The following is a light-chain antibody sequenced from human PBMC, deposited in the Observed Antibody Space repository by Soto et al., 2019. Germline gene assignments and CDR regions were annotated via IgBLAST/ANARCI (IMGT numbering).Light chain of an antibody. Sequence: QSALTQPASVSVSPGQSINISCTGTSSDVGGYNYVSWYQHHPGKAPKLIIYDVSNRPSGVSNPFSGSKSGNTASLTISGLQPEDEADYYCSSYTTSNTRQIVFGTGTKVTVL. J-gene: IGLJ1*01. V-gene: IGLV2-14*03. CDR3: SSYTTSNTRQIV. CDR1: SSDVGGYNY. CDR2: DVS.